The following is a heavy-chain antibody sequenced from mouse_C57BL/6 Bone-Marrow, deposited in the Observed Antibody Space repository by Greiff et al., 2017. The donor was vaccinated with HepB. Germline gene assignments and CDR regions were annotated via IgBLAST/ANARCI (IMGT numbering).Heavy chain of an antibody. D-gene: IGHD2-12*01. CDR3: ARRACYFWYFDV. J-gene: IGHJ1*03. CDR1: GYTFTSYW. CDR2: IDPSDSYT. Sequence: QVQLQQPGAELVMPGASVKLSCKASGYTFTSYWMHWVKQRPGQGLEWIGEIDPSDSYTNYNQKFKGKSTLTEDKSSSTAYMQLSSLASEDSAVYYCARRACYFWYFDVWGTGTTVTVSS. V-gene: IGHV1-69*01.